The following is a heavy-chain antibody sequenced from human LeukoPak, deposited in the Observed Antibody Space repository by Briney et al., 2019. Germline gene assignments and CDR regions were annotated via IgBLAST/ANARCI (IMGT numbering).Heavy chain of an antibody. V-gene: IGHV4-38-2*02. D-gene: IGHD3-10*01. CDR1: GYSINSGYY. CDR3: GRRYYSVDKWFDP. Sequence: SGTLALTCTVSGYSINSGYYWGWIRQPPRKGLEWIGSIHHSGLTYYNPSLKSRVSMSVDKTKNQFTLKLTSVTAADTAVYFCGRRYYSVDKWFDPWGQGALVTVSS. J-gene: IGHJ5*02. CDR2: IHHSGLT.